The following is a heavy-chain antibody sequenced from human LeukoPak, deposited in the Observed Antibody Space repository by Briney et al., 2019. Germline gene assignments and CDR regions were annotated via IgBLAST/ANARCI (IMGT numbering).Heavy chain of an antibody. CDR1: GFTVSSNY. CDR3: ARGGILYLRGAFDI. V-gene: IGHV3-66*01. Sequence: PGGSLRLSCAASGFTVSSNYMSWVRQAPGKGLEWVSVIYSGGSTYYADSVKGRFTISRDNSKNTLYLQMNSLRAEDTAVYYCARGGILYLRGAFDIWGQGTMVTVSS. CDR2: IYSGGST. D-gene: IGHD2-8*01. J-gene: IGHJ3*02.